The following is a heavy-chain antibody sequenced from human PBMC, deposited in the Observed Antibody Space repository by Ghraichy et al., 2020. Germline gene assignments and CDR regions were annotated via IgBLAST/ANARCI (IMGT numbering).Heavy chain of an antibody. CDR3: TASEVSHYEWGTYHWVY. V-gene: IGHV3-15*01. D-gene: IGHD3-16*02. CDR1: GLTFNNGW. J-gene: IGHJ4*02. Sequence: GGSLRLSCAASGLTFNNGWLGWVRQAPGKGLEWVGRIKGKTDGGTADYAAPVKGRFTISRDDSKTTLYLQMNSLKIEDTAVYYCTASEVSHYEWGTYHWVYWGQGTLVTVSS. CDR2: IKGKTDGGTA.